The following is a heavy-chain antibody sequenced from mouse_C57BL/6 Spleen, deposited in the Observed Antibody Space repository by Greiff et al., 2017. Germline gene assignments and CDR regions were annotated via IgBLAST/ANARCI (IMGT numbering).Heavy chain of an antibody. D-gene: IGHD2-5*01. J-gene: IGHJ4*01. Sequence: VQLQQSGAELVKPGASVKMSCKASGYTFTSYWITWVKQRPGQGLEWIGDIYPGSGSTNYNEKFKSKATLTVDTSSSTAYMQLSSLTSEDSAVYYCAREGYSNEAMDYWGQGTSVTVSS. CDR1: GYTFTSYW. V-gene: IGHV1-55*01. CDR2: IYPGSGST. CDR3: AREGYSNEAMDY.